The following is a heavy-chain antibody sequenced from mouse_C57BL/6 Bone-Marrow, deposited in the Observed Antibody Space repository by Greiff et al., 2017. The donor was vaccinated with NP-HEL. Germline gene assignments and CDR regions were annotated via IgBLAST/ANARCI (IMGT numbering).Heavy chain of an antibody. D-gene: IGHD4-1*01. V-gene: IGHV1-64*01. J-gene: IGHJ1*03. CDR2: IHPNSGST. CDR1: GYTFTSYW. Sequence: QVQLQQPGAELVKPGASVQLSCKASGYTFTSYWMHWVKQRPGQGLEWIGMIHPNSGSTNYNEKFKSKATLTVDKSSSTAYMQLSSLTSEDSAVYYCARLGRWYFDVWGTGTTVTVSS. CDR3: ARLGRWYFDV.